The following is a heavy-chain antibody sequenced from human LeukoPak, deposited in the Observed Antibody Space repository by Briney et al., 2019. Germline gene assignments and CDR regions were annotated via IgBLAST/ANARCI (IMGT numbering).Heavy chain of an antibody. V-gene: IGHV3-23*01. CDR2: ISGSGGST. CDR1: GFTFGSYA. J-gene: IGHJ4*02. D-gene: IGHD6-25*01. Sequence: GGSLRLSCAASGFTFGSYAMSWVRQAPGKGLEWVSAISGSGGSTYYADSVKGRFTISRDNSKNTLYLQMNSLRAEDTAVYYCASSLRLWGTFDYWGQGTLVTVSS. CDR3: ASSLRLWGTFDY.